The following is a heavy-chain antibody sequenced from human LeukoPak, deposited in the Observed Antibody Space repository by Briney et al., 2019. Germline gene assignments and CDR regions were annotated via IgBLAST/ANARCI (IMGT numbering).Heavy chain of an antibody. V-gene: IGHV1-69*04. Sequence: SVKVSCKASGGTFSSYAISWVRQAPGQGLEWMGRIIPILGIANYAQKFQGRVTITADKSTSTAYMELSSLRSEDTAVYYCARESVSVLRFLEWLSFQHWGQGTLVTVSS. CDR2: IIPILGIA. J-gene: IGHJ1*01. CDR1: GGTFSSYA. D-gene: IGHD3-3*01. CDR3: ARESVSVLRFLEWLSFQH.